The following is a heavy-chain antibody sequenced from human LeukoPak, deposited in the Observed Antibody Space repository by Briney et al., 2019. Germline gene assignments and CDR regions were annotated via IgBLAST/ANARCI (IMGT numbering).Heavy chain of an antibody. J-gene: IGHJ4*02. Sequence: SVKVSCKASGGTFSSYAISWVRQAPGQGLEWMGRIIPILGIANYAQKFQGRVTITADKSTSTAYMELSSLRPEDTAVYYCARASGGSYGGVYGYWGQGTLVTVSS. CDR3: ARASGGSYGGVYGY. D-gene: IGHD1-26*01. V-gene: IGHV1-69*04. CDR2: IIPILGIA. CDR1: GGTFSSYA.